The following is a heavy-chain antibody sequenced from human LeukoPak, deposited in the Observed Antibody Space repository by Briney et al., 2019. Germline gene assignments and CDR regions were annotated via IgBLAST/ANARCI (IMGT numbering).Heavy chain of an antibody. V-gene: IGHV4-39*07. CDR2: IYYSGST. J-gene: IGHJ6*03. CDR3: ALGNYYDSSGRRVYYYYMDV. Sequence: SETLSLTCTVSGGSISSSSYYWGWIRQPPGKGLEWIGSIYYSGSTYYNPSLKSRVTISVDTSKDQFSLKLSSVTAADTAVYYCALGNYYDSSGRRVYYYYMDVWGKGTTVTVSS. D-gene: IGHD3-22*01. CDR1: GGSISSSSYY.